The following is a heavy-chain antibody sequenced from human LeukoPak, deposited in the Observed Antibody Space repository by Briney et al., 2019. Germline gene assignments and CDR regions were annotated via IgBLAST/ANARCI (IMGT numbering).Heavy chain of an antibody. CDR1: GGSISSGGYY. CDR3: ARVTVTPGRYYFDY. CDR2: IYYSGST. Sequence: PSETLSLTCTVSGGSISSGGYYWSWFRQHPGKRLEWIGYIYYSGSTYYTPSLKCLVTISVDTSKIQFSLKLSSVTAADTAVYYCARVTVTPGRYYFDYWGQGTLVTVSS. D-gene: IGHD4-17*01. J-gene: IGHJ4*02. V-gene: IGHV4-31*01.